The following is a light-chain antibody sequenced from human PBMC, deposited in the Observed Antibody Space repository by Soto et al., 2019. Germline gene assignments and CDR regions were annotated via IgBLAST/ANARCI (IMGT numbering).Light chain of an antibody. Sequence: QSALTQPPSASGSPGQSVTISCTGNKNDIGVYDFVSWYQHHPGKAPRLIIYEVVQRPSGVPDRFSGSKSANTASLTVSGLQAADEADYFCELYAGSNTYVFGSGTKLTVL. CDR3: ELYAGSNTYV. J-gene: IGLJ1*01. V-gene: IGLV2-8*01. CDR1: KNDIGVYDF. CDR2: EVV.